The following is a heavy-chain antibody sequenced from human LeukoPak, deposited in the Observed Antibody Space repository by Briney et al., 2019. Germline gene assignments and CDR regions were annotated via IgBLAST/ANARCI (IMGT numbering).Heavy chain of an antibody. D-gene: IGHD6-13*01. CDR2: IIPIFGTA. CDR1: GGTFSSYA. V-gene: IGHV1-69*05. CDR3: ARDSRTGSSWHY. J-gene: IGHJ4*02. Sequence: ASVKVSCKASGGTFSSYAISWVRQAPGQGLEWMGGIIPIFGTANYAQKFQGRVTITTDESTSTAYMELSSLRSEDTAVYYCARDSRTGSSWHYWGQGTLVTVSS.